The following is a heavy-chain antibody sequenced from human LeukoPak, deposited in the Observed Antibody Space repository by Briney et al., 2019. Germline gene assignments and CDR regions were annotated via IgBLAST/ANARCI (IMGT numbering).Heavy chain of an antibody. CDR2: INAASDAT. CDR1: GFNFGTYS. J-gene: IGHJ4*02. D-gene: IGHD6-13*01. V-gene: IGHV3-48*04. CDR3: AKDGSSRSFGYFDY. Sequence: GGSLRLSCAASGFNFGTYSMNWVRQAPGKGLEWLSYINAASDATYYADSVKGRFTISRDNAKNSLYLQMNSLRAEDTAVYYCAKDGSSRSFGYFDYWGQGTLVTVSS.